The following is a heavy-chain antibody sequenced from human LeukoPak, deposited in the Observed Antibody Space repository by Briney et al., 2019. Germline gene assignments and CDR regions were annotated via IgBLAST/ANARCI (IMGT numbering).Heavy chain of an antibody. J-gene: IGHJ4*02. Sequence: GGSLRLSCAASGFTFSSYWMHWVRQAPGKGLVWVSRISTDGSSTSYADSVKGRFTISRDNSKNTLYLQMNSLRAEDTAVYYCAKKGYYDGSGYYMYYFDHWGQGTLVTVSS. V-gene: IGHV3-74*01. CDR2: ISTDGSST. D-gene: IGHD3-22*01. CDR3: AKKGYYDGSGYYMYYFDH. CDR1: GFTFSSYW.